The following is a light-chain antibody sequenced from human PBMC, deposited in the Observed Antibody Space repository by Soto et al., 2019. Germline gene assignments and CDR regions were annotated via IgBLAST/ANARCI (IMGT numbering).Light chain of an antibody. J-gene: IGKJ1*01. Sequence: EIVMTQSPATLSLSPGERATLSCRASQSINSNLAWYQHKPGQAPRLLIYDTSNRATGIPARFSGSGSGTDFTLTISSLEPEDFAVYYCHQRKSWPRTFGQGTKVDNK. CDR3: HQRKSWPRT. CDR2: DTS. CDR1: QSINSN. V-gene: IGKV3-11*01.